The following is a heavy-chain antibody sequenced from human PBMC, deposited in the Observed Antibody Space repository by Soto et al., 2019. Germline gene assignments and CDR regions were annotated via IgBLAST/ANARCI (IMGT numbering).Heavy chain of an antibody. V-gene: IGHV3-21*01. CDR2: ISSSSSYI. CDR3: ARLTAVDGTTGDDY. J-gene: IGHJ4*02. D-gene: IGHD6-19*01. CDR1: GFTFSSYS. Sequence: PGGSLRLSCGASGFTFSSYSMNWVRQSPGKGLEWVSSISSSSSYIYYADSVKGRFTISRDNAKNSLYLQMNSMRAEDTAVYYCARLTAVDGTTGDDYWGQGTLVTVSS.